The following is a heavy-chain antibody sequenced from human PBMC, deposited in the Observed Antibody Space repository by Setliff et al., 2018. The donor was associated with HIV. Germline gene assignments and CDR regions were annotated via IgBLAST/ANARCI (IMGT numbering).Heavy chain of an antibody. D-gene: IGHD6-13*01. CDR3: AREDSSSWYSSLSF. CDR2: ISTTGST. Sequence: KPSETLSLTCTVSGDSISSGSYFWIWIRQPAGKGLEWIGHISTTGSTNYNPSLKSRVIMSVDTSRNQFSLKLSSVTAADTAVYYCAREDSSSWYSSLSFWGQGTLVTVSS. J-gene: IGHJ1*01. CDR1: GDSISSGSYF. V-gene: IGHV4-61*09.